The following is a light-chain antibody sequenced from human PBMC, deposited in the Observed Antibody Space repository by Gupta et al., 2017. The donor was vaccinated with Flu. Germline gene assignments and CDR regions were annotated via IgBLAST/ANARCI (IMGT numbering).Light chain of an antibody. CDR3: QQSYRTPRT. CDR1: QSISSY. V-gene: IGKV1-39*01. Sequence: DIKMTQSPSSLSASVGDRVTITCRASQSISSYLNWYQQKPGKAPKLLIYAAFNLQSGVPSRFSGSGSGTDFTLIISSLQPEEFATYYCQQSYRTPRTFGQGTKVEFK. J-gene: IGKJ1*01. CDR2: AAF.